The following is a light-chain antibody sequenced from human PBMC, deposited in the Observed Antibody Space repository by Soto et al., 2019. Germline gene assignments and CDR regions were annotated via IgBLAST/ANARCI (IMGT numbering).Light chain of an antibody. Sequence: EVVLTQSPGTLSLSPGERATLSCRASQSVSSSFLAWYQQKPGQAPRLLIHAASTGATGIPARFRGSESGKVFTLTISSLAPEDSAVYFCHQYADSPHTFGQGTKVEIK. V-gene: IGKV3-20*01. CDR3: HQYADSPHT. CDR1: QSVSSSF. J-gene: IGKJ2*01. CDR2: AAS.